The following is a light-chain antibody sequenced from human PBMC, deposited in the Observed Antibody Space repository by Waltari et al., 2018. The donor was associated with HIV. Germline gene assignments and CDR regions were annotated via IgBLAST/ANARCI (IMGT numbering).Light chain of an antibody. Sequence: IWFKQSPGTLVFSSGERATLSCRASQSISSSYLAWYQQKPGQAPRLLLYGASSRATGIPDTFSGSGSGTDFTLTISRLEPEDFAVYYCQQYGDSPRFGPGTRVDV. CDR3: QQYGDSPR. CDR2: GAS. CDR1: QSISSSY. V-gene: IGKV3-20*01. J-gene: IGKJ3*01.